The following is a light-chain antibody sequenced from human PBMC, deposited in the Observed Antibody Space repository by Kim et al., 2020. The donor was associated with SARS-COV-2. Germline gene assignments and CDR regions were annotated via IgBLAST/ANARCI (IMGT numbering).Light chain of an antibody. J-gene: IGKJ4*01. Sequence: APGERATLSCRASQSVDNYLAWYQQKPGQAPRLLIYDASNRVTGIPPRFSGSGSGTDFTLTISSLEPEDFAIYYCQQRKDWPPLTFGGGTKVGIK. V-gene: IGKV3-11*01. CDR1: QSVDNY. CDR3: QQRKDWPPLT. CDR2: DAS.